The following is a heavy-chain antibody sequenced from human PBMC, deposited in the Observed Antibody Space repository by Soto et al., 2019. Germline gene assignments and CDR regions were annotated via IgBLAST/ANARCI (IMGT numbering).Heavy chain of an antibody. J-gene: IGHJ4*02. V-gene: IGHV2-5*02. D-gene: IGHD2-15*01. CDR1: GFSLSTSGVG. Sequence: QITLKESGPTLVKPTQTLTLTCTFSGFSLSTSGVGVGWIRHPPGKALEWLALIYWDDDKRYSPSLKSRLTITKYTSKNQVVLTMTNMDPVDTATYYCAHRPSSCSGGSCYSGFDYWGQGTLVTVSS. CDR2: IYWDDDK. CDR3: AHRPSSCSGGSCYSGFDY.